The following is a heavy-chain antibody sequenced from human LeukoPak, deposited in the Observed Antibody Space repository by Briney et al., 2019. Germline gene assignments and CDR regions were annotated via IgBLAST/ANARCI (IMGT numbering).Heavy chain of an antibody. D-gene: IGHD3-16*01. V-gene: IGHV4-4*09. Sequence: PSETLSLTCTVSGGSISSYYWGWIRQPPGKGLEFIGYIHSDGTTNYDSSLQSRVAISLDTSKIQFSLRLYSVTAADTALYFCARLNFRGGEALHFDSWGQGTLVTVSS. J-gene: IGHJ4*02. CDR1: GGSISSYY. CDR3: ARLNFRGGEALHFDS. CDR2: IHSDGTT.